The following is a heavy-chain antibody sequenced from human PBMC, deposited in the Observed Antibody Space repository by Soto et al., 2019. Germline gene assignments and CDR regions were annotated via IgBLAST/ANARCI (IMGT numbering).Heavy chain of an antibody. CDR3: ARDTARAMVPLYYRMDV. CDR2: IWYDGSNK. CDR1: GFTFSSYG. D-gene: IGHD5-18*01. Sequence: QVQLVESGGGVVQPGRSLRLSCAASGFTFSSYGMHWVRQAPGKGLEWVAVIWYDGSNKYYADSVKGRFTISRDNSKNTLYQQMNSLRAEDTAVYYCARDTARAMVPLYYRMDVSGQGTTVTVSS. J-gene: IGHJ6*02. V-gene: IGHV3-33*01.